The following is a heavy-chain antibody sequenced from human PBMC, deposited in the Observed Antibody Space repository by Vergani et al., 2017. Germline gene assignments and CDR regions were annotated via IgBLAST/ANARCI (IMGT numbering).Heavy chain of an antibody. CDR2: IYYSGST. J-gene: IGHJ6*02. CDR1: GGSISSGDYY. V-gene: IGHV4-30-4*08. CDR3: ARALGYCSSTSCYRSGYYYYGMDV. Sequence: QVQLQESGPGLVKPSQTLSLTCTVSGGSISSGDYYWSWIRQPPGKGLEWIGYIYYSGSTYYNPSLKSRVTISVDTSKNQFSLKLSSVTAAGTAVYYCARALGYCSSTSCYRSGYYYYGMDVWGQGTTVTVSS. D-gene: IGHD2-2*01.